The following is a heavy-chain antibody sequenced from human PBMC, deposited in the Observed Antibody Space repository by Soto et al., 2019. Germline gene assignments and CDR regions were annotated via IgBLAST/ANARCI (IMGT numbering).Heavy chain of an antibody. V-gene: IGHV3-33*01. CDR2: IWYDGSNK. D-gene: IGHD5-18*01. CDR3: ARDSRSYGYAEDYYYYGMDV. CDR1: GFTFSSYG. J-gene: IGHJ6*02. Sequence: GGSLRLSCAASGFTFSSYGMHWVRQAPGKGLEWVAVIWYDGSNKYYADSVKGRFTISRDNSKNTLYLQMNSLRAEDTAVYYCARDSRSYGYAEDYYYYGMDVWGQGTTVTVSS.